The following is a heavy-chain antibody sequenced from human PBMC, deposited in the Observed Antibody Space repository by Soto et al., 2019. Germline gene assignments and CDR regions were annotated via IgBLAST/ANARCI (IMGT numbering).Heavy chain of an antibody. CDR1: GFTFSNYV. V-gene: IGHV3-30*04. J-gene: IGHJ4*02. CDR2: ISHDGSNK. D-gene: IGHD6-19*01. Sequence: QVQLVESGGGVVQPGRSLRLSCAVSGFTFSNYVIHWVRQAPGKGLEWVALISHDGSNKHYADSVKGRFTISRDNSKNTLDLQMDSLRVEDTAVYYCGREEYGSGRAGLCDHWGQGTLVTVSS. CDR3: GREEYGSGRAGLCDH.